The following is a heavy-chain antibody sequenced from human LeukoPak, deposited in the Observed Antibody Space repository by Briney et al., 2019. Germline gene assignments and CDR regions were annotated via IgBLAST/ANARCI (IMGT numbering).Heavy chain of an antibody. Sequence: GRSLRLSCAASGFTFSSYARHWVRQAPGKGLEWGEVISYDGSNKYYADSVKGRFTISRDNSKNTLYLQMNSLRAEDTAVYYCARDWNYYGIFDYWGQGTLVTVSS. V-gene: IGHV3-30*04. CDR3: ARDWNYYGIFDY. J-gene: IGHJ4*02. CDR1: GFTFSSYA. D-gene: IGHD3-10*01. CDR2: ISYDGSNK.